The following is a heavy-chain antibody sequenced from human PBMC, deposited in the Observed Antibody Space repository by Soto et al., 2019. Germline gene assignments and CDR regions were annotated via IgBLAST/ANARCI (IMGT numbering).Heavy chain of an antibody. CDR3: ARGQRFSDSFDP. CDR1: GGAISGYY. V-gene: IGHV4-4*07. J-gene: IGHJ5*02. D-gene: IGHD3-3*01. CDR2: IYSSCGT. Sequence: SETLSLTCTVSGGAISGYYWTWIRQPAGKGLEWIGRIYSSCGTKYNPSLKSRVDMSLDISKNRFSLRLNSVTAADPADYYCARGQRFSDSFDPWGQGTLVTVSS.